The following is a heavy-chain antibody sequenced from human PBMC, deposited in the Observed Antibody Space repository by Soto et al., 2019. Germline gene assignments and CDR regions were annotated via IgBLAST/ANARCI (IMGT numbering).Heavy chain of an antibody. CDR1: GGSISSGGYY. CDR2: IYYSGST. D-gene: IGHD3-10*01. Sequence: SETLSLTCTVSGGSISSGGYYWSWIRQHPGKGLEWIGYIYYSGSTYYNPSLKSRVTISVDTSKNQFSLKLSSVTAADTAVYYCARASLRSSVGEYWGQGTLVTVSS. J-gene: IGHJ4*02. CDR3: ARASLRSSVGEY. V-gene: IGHV4-31*03.